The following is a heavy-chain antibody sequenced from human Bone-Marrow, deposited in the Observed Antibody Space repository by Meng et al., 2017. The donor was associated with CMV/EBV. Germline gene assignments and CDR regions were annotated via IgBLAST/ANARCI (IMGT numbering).Heavy chain of an antibody. Sequence: ASVKVSCKASGYTFTSYDINWVRQATGQGLEWMGWMNPNSGNTGYAQKFQGRVTMTRNTSISTAYTELSSLRAEDTAVYYCASPWEPTDYAFDIWGQGTMVTVSS. D-gene: IGHD1-26*01. CDR3: ASPWEPTDYAFDI. V-gene: IGHV1-8*01. J-gene: IGHJ3*02. CDR2: MNPNSGNT. CDR1: GYTFTSYD.